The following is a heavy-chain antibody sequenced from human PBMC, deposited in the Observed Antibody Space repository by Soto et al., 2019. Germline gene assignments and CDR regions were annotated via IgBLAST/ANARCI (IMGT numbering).Heavy chain of an antibody. J-gene: IGHJ3*02. D-gene: IGHD3-9*01. CDR3: ARHTIPDYYDILTGYYTPGAFDI. CDR2: IYYSGST. V-gene: IGHV4-59*08. CDR1: GGSISSYY. Sequence: SETLSLTCTVSGGSISSYYWSWIRQPPGKGLEWIGYIYYSGSTNYNPSLKSRVTISVDTSKNQFSLKLSSVTAADTAVYYCARHTIPDYYDILTGYYTPGAFDIWGQGTMVTVSS.